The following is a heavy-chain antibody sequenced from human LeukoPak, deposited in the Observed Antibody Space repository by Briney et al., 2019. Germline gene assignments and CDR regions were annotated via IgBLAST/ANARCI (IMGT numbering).Heavy chain of an antibody. J-gene: IGHJ4*02. CDR1: GGSIISHY. Sequence: SETLSLTCTVSGGSIISHYWSWIRQPPGKGLDWIGYIYYSGSTNYNPSLKSRVTISVDTSKNQFSLKLSSVTAADTVVYYCASFDVGPVGHYFDYWGQGTLVTVSS. D-gene: IGHD2-15*01. CDR2: IYYSGST. CDR3: ASFDVGPVGHYFDY. V-gene: IGHV4-59*11.